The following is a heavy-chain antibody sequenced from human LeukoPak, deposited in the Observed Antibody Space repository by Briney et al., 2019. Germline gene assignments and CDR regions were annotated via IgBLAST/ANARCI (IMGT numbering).Heavy chain of an antibody. Sequence: SETLSLTCAVSGGSISSNYWNWIRQAAGKGLEWIGRIHSSGSTNYNPSLKSRVTMSVDTSKNQFSLNLSSVTAADTAVYYCARANAFDLWGQETMVTVSS. CDR1: GGSISSNY. CDR2: IHSSGST. V-gene: IGHV4-4*07. J-gene: IGHJ3*01. CDR3: ARANAFDL.